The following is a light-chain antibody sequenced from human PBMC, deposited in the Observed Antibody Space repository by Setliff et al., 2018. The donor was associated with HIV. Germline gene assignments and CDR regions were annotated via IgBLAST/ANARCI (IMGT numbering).Light chain of an antibody. CDR2: EVR. J-gene: IGLJ1*01. V-gene: IGLV2-14*01. CDR1: SSDVGGYSH. CDR3: SSYAITNTLP. Sequence: QSALTQPASASGSPGQSITISCTGTSSDVGGYSHASWYQQHPGKAPKLIIYEVRNRPSGVSNRFSGSKSGNTASLTISGLRAEDEADYYCSSYAITNTLPFGTGTKV.